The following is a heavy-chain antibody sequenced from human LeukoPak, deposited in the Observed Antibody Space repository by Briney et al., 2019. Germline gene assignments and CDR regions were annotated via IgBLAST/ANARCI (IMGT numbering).Heavy chain of an antibody. J-gene: IGHJ5*02. CDR1: GYTFNNYG. V-gene: IGHV1-18*01. D-gene: IGHD2-21*02. Sequence: ASVTVSSKASGYTFNNYGISWVRQAPGQRPEWMGWINTDNGNTKSAQKCQGRVTMTTDTSTSTAYMELSSLRSDDTAVYYCARKGCTGDCYRFGPWGQGTLVTVSS. CDR2: INTDNGNT. CDR3: ARKGCTGDCYRFGP.